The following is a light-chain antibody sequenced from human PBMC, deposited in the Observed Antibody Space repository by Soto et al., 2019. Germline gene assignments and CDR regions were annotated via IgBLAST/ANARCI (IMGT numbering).Light chain of an antibody. CDR2: DVS. CDR3: SSSTSSSSYV. J-gene: IGLJ1*01. V-gene: IGLV2-14*01. CDR1: SSDVGGYNY. Sequence: QSALTQPASVSGSPGQSITISCTGTSSDVGGYNYVSWYQQHTGKAPKLMIYDVSNRPSGVFNRFSGSKSRNTACLTISGLQAEDEADYYCSSSTSSSSYVFGTGTKLTVL.